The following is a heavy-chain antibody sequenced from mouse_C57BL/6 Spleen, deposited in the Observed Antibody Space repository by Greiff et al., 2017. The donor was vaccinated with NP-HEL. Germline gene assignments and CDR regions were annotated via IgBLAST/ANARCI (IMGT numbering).Heavy chain of an antibody. CDR2: IDPENGDT. CDR1: GFNIKDDY. D-gene: IGHD2-14*01. CDR3: TTRGTPQRFDY. Sequence: VQLKQSGAELVRPGASVKLSCTASGFNIKDDYMHWVKQRPEQGLEWIGWIDPENGDTEYASKFQGKATITADTSSNTAYLQLSSLTSEDTAVYYCTTRGTPQRFDYWGQGTTLTVSS. V-gene: IGHV14-4*01. J-gene: IGHJ2*01.